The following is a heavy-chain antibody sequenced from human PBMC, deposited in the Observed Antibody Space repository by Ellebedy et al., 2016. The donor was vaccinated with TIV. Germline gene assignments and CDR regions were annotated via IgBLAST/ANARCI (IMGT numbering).Heavy chain of an antibody. CDR2: ISSSSNYI. Sequence: GESLKISCAASGFTFSSYRMNWVRQAPGKGLEWVSSISSSSNYIYYADSVKGRFTISRDNAKNSLYLQMNSLRAEDTAVYYCARRDYTNAFDIWGQGTMVTVSS. V-gene: IGHV3-21*01. D-gene: IGHD4-11*01. CDR3: ARRDYTNAFDI. J-gene: IGHJ3*02. CDR1: GFTFSSYR.